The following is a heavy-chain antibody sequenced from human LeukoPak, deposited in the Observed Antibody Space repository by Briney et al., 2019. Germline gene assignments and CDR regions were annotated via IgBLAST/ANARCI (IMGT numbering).Heavy chain of an antibody. Sequence: SETLSLTCAVSGYSISSGYYWGWIRQPPGKGLEWIGSIYHSGSTYYNPFLKSRVTISVDTSKNQFSLKLSSVTAADTAVYYCARHDYDSSGYYSPWGQGTLVTVSS. CDR3: ARHDYDSSGYYSP. V-gene: IGHV4-38-2*01. D-gene: IGHD3-22*01. CDR1: GYSISSGYY. J-gene: IGHJ4*02. CDR2: IYHSGST.